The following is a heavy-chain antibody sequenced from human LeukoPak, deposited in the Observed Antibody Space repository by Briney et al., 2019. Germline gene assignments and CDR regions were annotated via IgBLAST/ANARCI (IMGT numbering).Heavy chain of an antibody. Sequence: GGSLRLSCAASGFTFSSYAMSWVRQAPGKGLEWVSAISGSGESTYYTDSVKGRFTISRDNSKNTLYLQMNSLRAEDTAVYYCAKDHMVDTDYWGQGTLVTVSS. V-gene: IGHV3-23*01. J-gene: IGHJ4*02. CDR1: GFTFSSYA. CDR2: ISGSGEST. D-gene: IGHD2-15*01. CDR3: AKDHMVDTDY.